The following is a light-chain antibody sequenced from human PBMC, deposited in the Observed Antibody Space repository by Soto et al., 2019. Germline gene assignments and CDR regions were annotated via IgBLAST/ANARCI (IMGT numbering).Light chain of an antibody. J-gene: IGKJ2*01. CDR3: MQGTHWPST. Sequence: DVVMTQSPLSLPVTLGQPASISCRSSQSLVYSDGNTYLSWFQQRPGQSPRRLIYEVSNRDSGVPDRFSGSGSGTDFTVKISRVEAEDVGVYYCMQGTHWPSTFGQGTKLEIK. CDR1: QSLVYSDGNTY. CDR2: EVS. V-gene: IGKV2-30*01.